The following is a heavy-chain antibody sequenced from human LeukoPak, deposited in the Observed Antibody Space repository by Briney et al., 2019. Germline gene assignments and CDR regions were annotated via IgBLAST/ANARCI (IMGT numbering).Heavy chain of an antibody. CDR2: IYYSGST. V-gene: IGHV4-61*05. J-gene: IGHJ3*02. Sequence: PSETLSLTCTVSGGSISSSSSYWSWIRQPPGKGLEWIGYIYYSGSTNYNPSLKSRVTISVDTSKNQFSLKLSSVTAADTAVYYCARQERYSSGWYLNAFDIWGQGTMVTVPS. CDR3: ARQERYSSGWYLNAFDI. CDR1: GGSISSSSSY. D-gene: IGHD6-19*01.